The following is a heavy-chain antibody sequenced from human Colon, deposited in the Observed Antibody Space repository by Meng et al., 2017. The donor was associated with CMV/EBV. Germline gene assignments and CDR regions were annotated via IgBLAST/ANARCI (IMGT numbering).Heavy chain of an antibody. V-gene: IGHV4-61*01. CDR2: IYYSRST. CDR3: ATPQQLAPYGMDV. CDR1: GGSVSSGSYY. D-gene: IGHD6-13*01. Sequence: SETLSLTCTVSGGSVSSGSYYWSWIRQPPGKGLEWIGYIYYSRSTNYNPSLKSRVTISVDTSKNQFSLKLSSVTAADTAVYYCATPQQLAPYGMDVWGQGTTVTVSS. J-gene: IGHJ6*02.